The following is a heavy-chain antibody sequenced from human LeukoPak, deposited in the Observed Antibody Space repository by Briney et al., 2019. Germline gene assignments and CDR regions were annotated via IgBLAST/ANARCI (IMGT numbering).Heavy chain of an antibody. D-gene: IGHD3-9*01. CDR2: ISSSSSYI. Sequence: GGSLRLSCAASGFTFSSYSMNWLRQAPGKGLEGVSSISSSSSYIYYADSVNGRFTISSDNAKNSLYQQMNSLRAEDTTGYYCPIDYRADILTGYYSWFDPWAQGTLVTVSS. V-gene: IGHV3-21*01. CDR3: PIDYRADILTGYYSWFDP. CDR1: GFTFSSYS. J-gene: IGHJ5*02.